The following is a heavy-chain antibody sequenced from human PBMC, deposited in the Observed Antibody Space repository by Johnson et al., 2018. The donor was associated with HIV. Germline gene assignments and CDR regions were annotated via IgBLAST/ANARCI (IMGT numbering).Heavy chain of an antibody. CDR3: AREGATIEGRSTFDI. CDR2: IYSGGTT. V-gene: IGHV3-53*01. J-gene: IGHJ3*02. D-gene: IGHD5-24*01. CDR1: GFTVSSNY. Sequence: VQLVESGGGLIQPGGSLRLSCAASGFTVSSNYMSWVRQAPGKGLEWVSVIYSGGTTYYADSVKGRFTISRDNYKNTLYLLMSSLRAEDTAVYYCAREGATIEGRSTFDIWGPGTMVTVSS.